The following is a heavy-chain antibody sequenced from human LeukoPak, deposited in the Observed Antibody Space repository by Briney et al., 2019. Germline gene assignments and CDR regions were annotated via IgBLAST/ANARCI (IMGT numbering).Heavy chain of an antibody. CDR2: ISSSGSTI. Sequence: RGSLRLSCAASGFTFSSYEMNWVRQAPGKGLEWVSYISSSGSTIYYADSVKGRFTISRDNAKNSLYLQMNSLRAEDTAVYYCARDQRYFDWLPFDYWGQGTLVTVSS. V-gene: IGHV3-48*03. D-gene: IGHD3-9*01. CDR1: GFTFSSYE. J-gene: IGHJ4*02. CDR3: ARDQRYFDWLPFDY.